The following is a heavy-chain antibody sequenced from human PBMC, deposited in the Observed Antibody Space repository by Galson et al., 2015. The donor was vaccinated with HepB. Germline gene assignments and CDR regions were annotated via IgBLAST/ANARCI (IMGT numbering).Heavy chain of an antibody. V-gene: IGHV4-59*01. D-gene: IGHD2-2*01. Sequence: SETLSLTCTVSGGSINNYWSWIRQPPGKGLEWGGGFYYSGTTNYSPSLTSRVTISVDTSNNQFSLKLSSVTAADTAVYYCARGGASSRYFDSWGQGTLVTVSS. CDR3: ARGGASSRYFDS. CDR1: GGSINNY. CDR2: FYYSGTT. J-gene: IGHJ4*02.